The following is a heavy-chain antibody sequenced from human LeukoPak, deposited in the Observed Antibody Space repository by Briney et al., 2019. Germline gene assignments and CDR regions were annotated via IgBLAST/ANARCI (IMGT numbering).Heavy chain of an antibody. D-gene: IGHD2-2*01. CDR1: WFTFSSYA. CDR2: ISGSGGST. CDR3: AKDGGYCSSTRCLHYFEY. J-gene: IGHJ4*02. V-gene: IGHV3-23*01. Sequence: GGSLRLSCAASWFTFSSYAMSWVRQAPGKGLEWVSAISGSGGSTYYADSVKGRFTISRDNSKNTLYLQMNSLRAEDTAVYYCAKDGGYCSSTRCLHYFEYWGQATLVTASS.